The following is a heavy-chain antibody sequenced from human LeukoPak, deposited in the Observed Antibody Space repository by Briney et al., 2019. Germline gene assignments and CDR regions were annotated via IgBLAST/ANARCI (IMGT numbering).Heavy chain of an antibody. CDR1: GFSFSSAY. D-gene: IGHD2-2*01. CDR2: IKSKTDGGTT. CDR3: TTDLGEVVVPAAPFSAFDI. Sequence: GGSLRLSCAVSGFSFSSAYMNWVRQAPGKGLEWIGRIKSKTDGGTTDYAAPVKGRFTISRDDSKNTLYPQMNSLKTEDTAVYYCTTDLGEVVVPAAPFSAFDIWGQGTMVTVSS. V-gene: IGHV3-15*01. J-gene: IGHJ3*02.